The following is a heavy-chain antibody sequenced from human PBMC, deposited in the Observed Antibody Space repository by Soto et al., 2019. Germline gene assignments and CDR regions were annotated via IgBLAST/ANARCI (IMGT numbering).Heavy chain of an antibody. CDR3: ARGPNWNARYYYYGMDV. V-gene: IGHV1-69*13. CDR2: IVPIYGIP. J-gene: IGHJ6*02. D-gene: IGHD1-1*01. Sequence: SVKVSCKTSGGTFNTHAISWVRQAPGHGFEWMGGIVPIYGIPSHAQKFQGRVTITADEPTTTVYMELSSLGSDDTAVYYCARGPNWNARYYYYGMDVWGQGTTVTVSS. CDR1: GGTFNTHA.